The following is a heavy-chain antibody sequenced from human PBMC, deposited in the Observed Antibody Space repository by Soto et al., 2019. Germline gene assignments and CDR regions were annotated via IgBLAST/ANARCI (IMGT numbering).Heavy chain of an antibody. CDR3: AREGGIIAVPGVPYYYYGMDV. V-gene: IGHV1-46*04. D-gene: IGHD6-19*01. CDR1: GYTFTSYY. J-gene: IGHJ6*02. Sequence: GASVKVSCKASGYTFTSYYIHWVRQAPGQRPEWMGVINASGGSTTYAQRLQGRVTMTRDTSTSTVYMELSSLRSEDTAVYYCAREGGIIAVPGVPYYYYGMDVWGQGTTVTVSS. CDR2: INASGGST.